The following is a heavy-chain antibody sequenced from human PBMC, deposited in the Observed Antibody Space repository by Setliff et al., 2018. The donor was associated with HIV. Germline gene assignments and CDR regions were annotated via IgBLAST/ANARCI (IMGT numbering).Heavy chain of an antibody. Sequence: PSETLSLTCAVSGYSINSGYYWGWIRQPPGKGLEWIGSINHSGSTNYNPSLKSRVTISVDTSKNQFSLKLSSVTAADTAVYYCAREFGGYYYDSSETFDYWGQGTLVTVSS. CDR2: INHSGST. V-gene: IGHV4-38-2*02. D-gene: IGHD3-22*01. CDR1: GYSINSGYY. CDR3: AREFGGYYYDSSETFDY. J-gene: IGHJ4*02.